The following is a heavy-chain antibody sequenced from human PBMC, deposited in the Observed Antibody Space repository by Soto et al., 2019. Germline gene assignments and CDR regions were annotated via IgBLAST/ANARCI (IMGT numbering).Heavy chain of an antibody. CDR2: IYPRDSDT. D-gene: IGHD2-8*02. CDR3: ARVRESTAAFDY. CDR1: GYNFTNYW. J-gene: IGHJ4*02. V-gene: IGHV5-51*01. Sequence: GESLKISCQAFGYNFTNYWIGWVRQMPGKGLEWMGIIYPRDSDTRYSPSFQGQVTISADKSISTAHLQWSSLKASDTAMYYCARVRESTAAFDYWGQGTLVTVSS.